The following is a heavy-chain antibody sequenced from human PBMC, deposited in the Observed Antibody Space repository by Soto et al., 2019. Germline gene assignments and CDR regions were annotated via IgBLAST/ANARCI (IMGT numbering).Heavy chain of an antibody. J-gene: IGHJ5*02. CDR3: ARQCRGVTCHWFVP. Sequence: PSETLSLTCTVSGGSISGYYWSWLRQPPGKGLEWIGYIYSIGSTNYNPSLRSRVTISVDTSKNQFSLTLTSVTAADTAVYYCARQCRGVTCHWFVPWGQGTLVTV. CDR2: IYSIGST. V-gene: IGHV4-4*08. D-gene: IGHD2-15*01. CDR1: GGSISGYY.